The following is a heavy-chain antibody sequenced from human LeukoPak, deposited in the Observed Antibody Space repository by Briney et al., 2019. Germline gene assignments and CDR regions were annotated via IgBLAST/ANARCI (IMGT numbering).Heavy chain of an antibody. CDR1: GYTFTSYG. Sequence: ASVTVSCKASGYTFTSYGISWVRQAPGQGLEWMGWISAYNGNTNYAQKLQGRVTMTTDTSTSTAYMELRSLRSDDTAVYYCAREYGSGSYSCFDPWGQGTLVTVSS. V-gene: IGHV1-18*01. D-gene: IGHD1-26*01. CDR2: ISAYNGNT. CDR3: AREYGSGSYSCFDP. J-gene: IGHJ5*02.